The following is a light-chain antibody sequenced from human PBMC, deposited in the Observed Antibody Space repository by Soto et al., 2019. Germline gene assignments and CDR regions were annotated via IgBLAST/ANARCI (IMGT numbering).Light chain of an antibody. J-gene: IGKJ4*01. Sequence: EIVLTQSPATLPLYPGERATLSCRASQSLSRQLAWYQQKPGQAPRLLIYDASNRATGIPARFSGSGSATDFTLTISSREPEDFAVYFCQQRCDWPLTCAGGTKVEIK. V-gene: IGKV3-11*01. CDR3: QQRCDWPLT. CDR1: QSLSRQ. CDR2: DAS.